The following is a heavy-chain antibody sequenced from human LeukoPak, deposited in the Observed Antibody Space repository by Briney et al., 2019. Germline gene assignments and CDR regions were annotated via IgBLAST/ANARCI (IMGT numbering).Heavy chain of an antibody. CDR1: GGSISSYY. Sequence: SETLSLTCTVSGGSISSYYWSWIRQPPGKGLEWIGYIYYSGSTNYNPSLKSRVTISVDTSKNQFSPKLSSVTAADTAVYYCARAIPYCSGGSCYVNWFDPWGQGTLVTVSS. V-gene: IGHV4-59*01. D-gene: IGHD2-15*01. CDR3: ARAIPYCSGGSCYVNWFDP. J-gene: IGHJ5*02. CDR2: IYYSGST.